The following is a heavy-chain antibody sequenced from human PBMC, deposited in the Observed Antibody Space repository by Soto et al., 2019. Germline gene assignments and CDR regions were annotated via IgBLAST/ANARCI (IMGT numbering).Heavy chain of an antibody. CDR2: IFNSGST. J-gene: IGHJ4*02. CDR1: GGSISSSSYY. V-gene: IGHV4-39*01. Sequence: QLQLQESGPGLVKPSETLSLTCTVSGGSISSSSYYWGWIRQPPGKGLEWIGSIFNSGSTSYNPSLKIPVTISVHTSKNQFSLKLTSVTAADTAVYYCARSFCRSGCFDYWGQGTLVTVSS. CDR3: ARSFCRSGCFDY. D-gene: IGHD5-12*01.